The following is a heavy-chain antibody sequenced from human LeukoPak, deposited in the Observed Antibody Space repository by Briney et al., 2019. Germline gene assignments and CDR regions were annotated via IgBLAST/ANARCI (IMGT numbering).Heavy chain of an antibody. CDR1: GFTFSSYA. V-gene: IGHV3-30-3*01. CDR2: ISYDGSNK. J-gene: IGHJ3*02. Sequence: GGSLRLSCAASGFTFSSYAMHWVRQAPGKGLEWVAVISYDGSNKYYADSVKGRFTISRDNSKNTLYLQMNSLRAEDTAVYYCARSEPMHDAFDIWGQGTMVTVSS. CDR3: ARSEPMHDAFDI.